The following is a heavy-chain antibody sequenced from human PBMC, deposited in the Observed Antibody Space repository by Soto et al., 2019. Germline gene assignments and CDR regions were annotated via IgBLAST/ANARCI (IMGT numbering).Heavy chain of an antibody. Sequence: GSLRLSCAASGFTFSSYWMHWVRQAPGKGLVWVSRINSDGSSTSYADSVKGRFTISRDNAKNTLYLQMNSLRAEDTAVYYCARVPRRYCSSTSCYYFDYWGQGTLVTVSS. CDR2: INSDGSST. CDR1: GFTFSSYW. J-gene: IGHJ4*02. CDR3: ARVPRRYCSSTSCYYFDY. V-gene: IGHV3-74*01. D-gene: IGHD2-2*01.